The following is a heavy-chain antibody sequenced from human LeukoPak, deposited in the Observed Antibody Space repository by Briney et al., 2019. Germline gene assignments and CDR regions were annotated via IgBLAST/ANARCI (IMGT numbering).Heavy chain of an antibody. CDR1: GASISSYY. Sequence: SETLSLTCTVSGASISSYYWTWIRQPPGKGLEWIGYINYSGSPTYNPSLKSRVTIAVDTSRNQVSLKLSSVTAADTAVYYCARAVAAAGRVDSWGRGTLVTVSS. CDR3: ARAVAAAGRVDS. D-gene: IGHD6-13*01. CDR2: INYSGSP. J-gene: IGHJ4*02. V-gene: IGHV4-59*13.